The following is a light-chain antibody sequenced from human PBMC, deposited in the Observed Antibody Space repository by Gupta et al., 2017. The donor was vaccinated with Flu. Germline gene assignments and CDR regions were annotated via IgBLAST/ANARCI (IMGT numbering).Light chain of an antibody. Sequence: DVVLTQSPLSLSVTLGQPASISCRSSQSVVYSDGNTYFNWFHQRPGQAPRRLIYKVSNRDSGVPDRFSGGWSGTDFTLTISRVEAEEVGVYFCMQATHWPWTFGQGTKVEIK. J-gene: IGKJ1*01. CDR3: MQATHWPWT. V-gene: IGKV2-30*01. CDR1: QSVVYSDGNTY. CDR2: KVS.